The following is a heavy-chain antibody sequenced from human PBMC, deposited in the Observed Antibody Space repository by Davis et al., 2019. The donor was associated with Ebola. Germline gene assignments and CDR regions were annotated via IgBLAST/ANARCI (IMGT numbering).Heavy chain of an antibody. D-gene: IGHD3-10*01. CDR1: GGSISGYY. CDR2: INHSGST. CDR3: ARRHYYGRYYYGMDV. J-gene: IGHJ6*02. Sequence: PSETLSLTCTVSGGSISGYYWSWIRQPPGKGLEWIGEINHSGSTNYNPSLKSRVTISVDTSKNQFSLKLSSVTAADTAVYYCARRHYYGRYYYGMDVWGQGTTVTVSS. V-gene: IGHV4-34*01.